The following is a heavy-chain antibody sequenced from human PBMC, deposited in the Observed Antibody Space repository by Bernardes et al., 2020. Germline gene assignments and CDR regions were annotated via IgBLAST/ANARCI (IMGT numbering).Heavy chain of an antibody. J-gene: IGHJ4*02. CDR1: GGSISSSSYY. CDR2: IYYSGST. D-gene: IGHD6-6*01. CDR3: ARRYSSSVRIDY. Sequence: SETLSLTCTVSGGSISSSSYYWGWLRQPPGKGLEWIGSIYYSGSTYYNPSLKSRVTISVDTSKNQFSLKLSSVTAADTAVYYCARRYSSSVRIDYWGQGTLVTVSS. V-gene: IGHV4-39*01.